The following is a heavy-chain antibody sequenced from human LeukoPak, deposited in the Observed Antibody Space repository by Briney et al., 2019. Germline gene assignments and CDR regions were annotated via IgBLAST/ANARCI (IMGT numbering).Heavy chain of an antibody. D-gene: IGHD2-2*01. V-gene: IGHV3-21*01. CDR1: GFTFSSYS. J-gene: IGHJ4*02. Sequence: GXXLRLYCAASGFTFSSYSMNWVRQAPGKGLEWVSSTSSSSSYIYYADSVKGRFTISRDNAKNSLYLQMSSLRAEDTAVYYCVGVVVVPAAAYYFDYWGRGTLVTVSS. CDR3: VGVVVVPAAAYYFDY. CDR2: TSSSSSYI.